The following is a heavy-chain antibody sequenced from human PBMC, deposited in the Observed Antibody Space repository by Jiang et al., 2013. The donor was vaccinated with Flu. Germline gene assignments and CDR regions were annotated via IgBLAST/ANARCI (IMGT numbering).Heavy chain of an antibody. J-gene: IGHJ1*01. D-gene: IGHD3-22*01. CDR3: AADHFDSNGSYYDS. V-gene: IGHV4-31*03. CDR2: SITVER. Sequence: CTVSGDSISSYGFYWNWVRQHPGRAWSGLGTSITVERLLQPVPPTNRLTISMDTSKNQFSLRLTSVTAADTAMYYCAADHFDSNGSYYDSWGQGTLVTVSS. CDR1: GDSISSYGFY.